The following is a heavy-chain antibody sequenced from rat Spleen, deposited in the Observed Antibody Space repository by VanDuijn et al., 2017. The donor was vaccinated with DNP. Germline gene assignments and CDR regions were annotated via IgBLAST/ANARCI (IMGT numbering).Heavy chain of an antibody. CDR2: INKDSSTI. Sequence: EVKLVESGGGLVQPGRSLKLSCAASGFNFNDYWMGWVRQAPGKGLKWIGEINKDSSTIKYSPSLKDQFTISRDNAKNTLYLQMHKLGSEDTAIYDCVRESLGGTHWGQGVLVSVSS. CDR1: GFNFNDYW. CDR3: VRESLGGTH. D-gene: IGHD4-6*01. J-gene: IGHJ2*01. V-gene: IGHV4-2*01.